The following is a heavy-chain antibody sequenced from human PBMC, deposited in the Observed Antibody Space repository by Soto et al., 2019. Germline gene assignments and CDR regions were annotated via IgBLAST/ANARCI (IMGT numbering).Heavy chain of an antibody. D-gene: IGHD3-16*01. J-gene: IGHJ6*03. V-gene: IGHV4-59*01. CDR1: GGSISSYY. CDR2: IYYSGST. CDR3: ARGEGANVYYYYYYMDV. Sequence: SETLSLTCTVSGGSISSYYWSWIRQPPGKGLEWIGYIYYSGSTNYNPSLKSRVTISVDTSKNQFSLKLSSVTAADTAVYYCARGEGANVYYYYYYMDVWGKGTTVTVS.